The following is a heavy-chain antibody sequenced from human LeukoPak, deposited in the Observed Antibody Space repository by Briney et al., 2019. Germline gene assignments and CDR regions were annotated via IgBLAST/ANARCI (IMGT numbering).Heavy chain of an antibody. D-gene: IGHD1-1*01. Sequence: GGSLRLSCAASGFTFSSYAMSWVRQAPGKGLEWVSAISGSGGGTYYADSVKGRFTISRDNSKNTLYLQMNSLRAEDTAVYYCAKGSLVSSPGGTSYYFDYWGQGTLVTVSS. J-gene: IGHJ4*02. CDR3: AKGSLVSSPGGTSYYFDY. CDR2: ISGSGGGT. V-gene: IGHV3-23*01. CDR1: GFTFSSYA.